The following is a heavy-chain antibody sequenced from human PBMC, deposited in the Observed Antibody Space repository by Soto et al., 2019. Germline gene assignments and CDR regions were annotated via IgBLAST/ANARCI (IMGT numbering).Heavy chain of an antibody. J-gene: IGHJ6*02. CDR1: GYSFTSYH. CDR3: ARRSYCDGDCTRRPYDYYGMDV. Sequence: EVQLVQSGAEVKKPGESLKISCKGSGYSFTSYHIVWVRQMPGKGLEWMGIIYPGDSETRYSPSLQGQVTMSAGKSTSTAYMEWSSLKVSTTAMYYCARRSYCDGDCTRRPYDYYGMDVWGQGTTVTVSS. V-gene: IGHV5-51*01. CDR2: IYPGDSET. D-gene: IGHD2-21*02.